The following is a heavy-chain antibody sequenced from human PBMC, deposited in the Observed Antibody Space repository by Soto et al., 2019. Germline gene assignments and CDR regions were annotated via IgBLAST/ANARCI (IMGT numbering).Heavy chain of an antibody. CDR2: INHSGST. CDR3: ARVSLVATITRQFYY. Sequence: SETLSLTCAVYGGSFSGYYWSWIRQPPGKGLEWIGEINHSGSTNYNPSLKSRVTISVDTSKNQFSLKLSSVTAADTAVYYCARVSLVATITRQFYYWGQGNLVPVSS. V-gene: IGHV4-34*01. J-gene: IGHJ4*02. CDR1: GGSFSGYY. D-gene: IGHD5-12*01.